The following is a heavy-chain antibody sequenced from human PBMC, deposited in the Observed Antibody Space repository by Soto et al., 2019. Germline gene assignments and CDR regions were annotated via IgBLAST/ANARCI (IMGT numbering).Heavy chain of an antibody. CDR1: GFTFSNAW. V-gene: IGHV3-15*01. Sequence: PGESLRLSCAASGFTFSNAWMSWVRQAPGKGLEWVGRIKSKTDGGTTDYAAPVKGRFTISRDDSKNTLYLQMNSLKTEDTAVYYCTTGPYYYDSSGYRPAEYFQHWGQGTLVTVSS. D-gene: IGHD3-22*01. J-gene: IGHJ1*01. CDR2: IKSKTDGGTT. CDR3: TTGPYYYDSSGYRPAEYFQH.